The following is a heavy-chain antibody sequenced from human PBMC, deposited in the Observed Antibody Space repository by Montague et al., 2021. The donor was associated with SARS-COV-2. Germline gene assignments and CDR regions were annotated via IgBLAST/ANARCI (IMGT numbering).Heavy chain of an antibody. V-gene: IGHV4-39*07. CDR3: ARVGRQQLVRLSGMDV. J-gene: IGHJ6*02. D-gene: IGHD6-13*01. Sequence: SETLSLTCTVSGGSISSSSYYWGWIRQPPGKGLEWIGSIYYSGSTYYNPSLKSRVTISVDTSKNQFSLKLSSVTAADTAVYYCARVGRQQLVRLSGMDVRGQGTTVTVSS. CDR2: IYYSGST. CDR1: GGSISSSSYY.